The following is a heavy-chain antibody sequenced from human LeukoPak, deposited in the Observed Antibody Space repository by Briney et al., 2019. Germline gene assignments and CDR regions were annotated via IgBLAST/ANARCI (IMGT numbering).Heavy chain of an antibody. Sequence: ASVKVSCKASGNTFTNYGITWVRQAPGKGLEWMAWISGYNGKTNYAQNLQGRVTMTTDTSTSTAYMDLRSLRSDDTAVYYCARGHDYGDYEGAFDIWGQGTMVTVSS. J-gene: IGHJ3*02. CDR2: ISGYNGKT. D-gene: IGHD4-17*01. CDR1: GNTFTNYG. CDR3: ARGHDYGDYEGAFDI. V-gene: IGHV1-18*04.